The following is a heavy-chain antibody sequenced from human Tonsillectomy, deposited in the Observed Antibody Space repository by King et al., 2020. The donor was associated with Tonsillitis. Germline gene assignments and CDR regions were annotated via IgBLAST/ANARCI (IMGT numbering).Heavy chain of an antibody. CDR1: GYTFTSYG. V-gene: IGHV1-18*04. D-gene: IGHD2-2*01. CDR2: ISGYNGNT. CDR3: ARGLGDCSSTSCLLDY. Sequence: VQLVESGAEVKKPGASVKVSCKASGYTFTSYGINWVRQAPGQGLEWMGWISGYNGNTKYGQKFQGRVTMTTDTSTSTAYMELRSLRSDDTAVYFCARGLGDCSSTSCLLDYRGQGTLVTVSS. J-gene: IGHJ4*02.